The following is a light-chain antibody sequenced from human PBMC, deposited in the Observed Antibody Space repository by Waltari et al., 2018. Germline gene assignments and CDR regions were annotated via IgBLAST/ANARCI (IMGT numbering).Light chain of an antibody. CDR1: ASNIGNNY. J-gene: IGLJ2*01. CDR3: GTWDTSLSVVI. CDR2: DNN. V-gene: IGLV1-51*01. Sequence: QSVLTQPPSVSAAPGQRVTISSSASASNIGNNYVSLYQRLPGVTPKLLIYDNNKRPSGIPDRFSGSKSGTSATLGITGLQTGDEAEYYCGTWDTSLSVVILGGGTNLTVL.